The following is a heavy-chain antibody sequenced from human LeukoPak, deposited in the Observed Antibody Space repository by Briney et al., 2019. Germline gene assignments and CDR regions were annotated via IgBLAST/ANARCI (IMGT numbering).Heavy chain of an antibody. J-gene: IGHJ6*02. CDR3: AKDMYSSGWYGGYYYYYGMDV. CDR2: IRYDGSNK. Sequence: GGSLRLSCAASGFTFSSYSMNWVRQAPGKGLEWVAFIRYDGSNKYYADSVKGRFTISRDNSKNTLYLQMNSLRAEDTAVYYCAKDMYSSGWYGGYYYYYGMDVWGQGTTVTVSS. CDR1: GFTFSSYS. D-gene: IGHD6-19*01. V-gene: IGHV3-30*02.